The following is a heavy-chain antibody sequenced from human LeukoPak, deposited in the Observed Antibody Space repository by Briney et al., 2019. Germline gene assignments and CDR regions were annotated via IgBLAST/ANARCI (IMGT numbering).Heavy chain of an antibody. V-gene: IGHV1-2*02. CDR3: ARVAQPLVFRSFFDY. CDR1: GYTFTGYY. D-gene: IGHD6-6*01. Sequence: GASVKVSCKASGYTFTGYYMHWVRQAPGQGLEWMGWINPNSGGTNYAQKFQGRVTMTRDTSISTAYMELSRLRSDDTAVYYCARVAQPLVFRSFFDYWGQGTLVTVPS. CDR2: INPNSGGT. J-gene: IGHJ4*02.